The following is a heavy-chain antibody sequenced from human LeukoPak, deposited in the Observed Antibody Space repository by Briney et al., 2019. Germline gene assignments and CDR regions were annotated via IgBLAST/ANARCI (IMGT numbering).Heavy chain of an antibody. CDR1: GFRSSNAS. CDR3: TADDFGI. V-gene: IGHV3-15*01. D-gene: IGHD4-17*01. J-gene: IGHJ3*02. CDR2: IKTTTEDGTT. Sequence: GGSLTPSCPASGFRSSNASMSWGRQVPGNGLEWVGRIKTTTEDGTTDYAAPVNRRFTISRHDSIHILYLQIRSLKSYDTAGYYCTADDFGIWGQGTRVTVSS.